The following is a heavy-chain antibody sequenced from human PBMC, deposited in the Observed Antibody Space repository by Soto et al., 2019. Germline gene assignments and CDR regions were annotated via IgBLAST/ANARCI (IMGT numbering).Heavy chain of an antibody. CDR1: GGTFSSYA. V-gene: IGHV1-69*13. CDR3: AGPMTAPRGYNGMDV. D-gene: IGHD6-6*01. CDR2: IIPIFGTA. J-gene: IGHJ6*02. Sequence: SVKVSCKASGGTFSSYAISWVRQAPGQGLEWMGGIIPIFGTANYAQKLQGRVTITADESTSTAYMELSSLRSEDTAVYYCAGPMTAPRGYNGMDVWGQGNTVTVSS.